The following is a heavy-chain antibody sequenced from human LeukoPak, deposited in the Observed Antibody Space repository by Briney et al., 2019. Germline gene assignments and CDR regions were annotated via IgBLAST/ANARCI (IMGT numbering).Heavy chain of an antibody. Sequence: SGGSLRLSCAASGFTFDDYGMSWVRQAPGKGLEWVSGINWNGGSTGYADSVKGRFTISRDNAKNSLYLQMNSLRAEDTASYYCARARGYCSSTSCSFDYWGQGTLVTVSS. CDR2: INWNGGST. J-gene: IGHJ4*02. D-gene: IGHD2-2*01. CDR3: ARARGYCSSTSCSFDY. CDR1: GFTFDDYG. V-gene: IGHV3-20*04.